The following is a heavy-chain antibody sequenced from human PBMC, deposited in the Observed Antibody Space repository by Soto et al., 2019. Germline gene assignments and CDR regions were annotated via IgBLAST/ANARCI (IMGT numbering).Heavy chain of an antibody. CDR1: GYTFTSYD. CDR3: ARLGLELNVRGQDNWFDP. J-gene: IGHJ5*02. D-gene: IGHD1-7*01. Sequence: ASVKVSCKASGYTFTSYDINWVRQATGQGLEWMGWMNPNSGNTGYAQKFQGRVTMTRNTSISTAYMELSSLRSEDTAVYYCARLGLELNVRGQDNWFDPWGQGTLVTVSS. CDR2: MNPNSGNT. V-gene: IGHV1-8*01.